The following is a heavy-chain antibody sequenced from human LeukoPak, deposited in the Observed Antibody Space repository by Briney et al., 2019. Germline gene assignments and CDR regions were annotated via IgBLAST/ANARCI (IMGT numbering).Heavy chain of an antibody. CDR3: TRGRPGSGWGTLGFDI. V-gene: IGHV3-13*01. CDR1: GFIFSSYD. D-gene: IGHD6-19*01. CDR2: TGTTGDT. Sequence: GGSLRLSCAASGFIFSSYDMHWVRQATGKGLEWVSGTGTTGDTYHPGSVKGRFTISREDAKNSLYLQMNSLRVGDTAVYFCTRGRPGSGWGTLGFDIWGQGTMVTVSS. J-gene: IGHJ3*02.